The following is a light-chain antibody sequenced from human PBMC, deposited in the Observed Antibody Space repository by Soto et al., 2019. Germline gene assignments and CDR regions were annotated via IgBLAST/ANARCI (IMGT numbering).Light chain of an antibody. CDR2: DAS. CDR3: QQFSSYPLT. V-gene: IGKV3-20*01. J-gene: IGKJ4*01. CDR1: QTVRNNY. Sequence: EIVLTQSPGTLSLSPGERATLSCRASQTVRNNYLAWYQQKPGQAPRLLIYDASSMATGIPDRFSGGGSGTDFTLTISRLEPEDFAVYYCQQFSSYPLTFGGGTKVDIK.